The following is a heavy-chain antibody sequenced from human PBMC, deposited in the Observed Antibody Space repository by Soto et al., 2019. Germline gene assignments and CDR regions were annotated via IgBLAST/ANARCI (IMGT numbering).Heavy chain of an antibody. V-gene: IGHV3-33*01. CDR1: GFSLSRYG. Sequence: PGGSLRLSCTASGFSLSRYGLHWVRQAPGKGLEWVAGLWSDGIKTSYTGSVKGRFTISRDTSKNMLYLQMNSLGAEDTAVYYCARDLNYWSLLIDHWGQGTLVTVSS. D-gene: IGHD2-8*02. J-gene: IGHJ4*02. CDR2: LWSDGIKT. CDR3: ARDLNYWSLLIDH.